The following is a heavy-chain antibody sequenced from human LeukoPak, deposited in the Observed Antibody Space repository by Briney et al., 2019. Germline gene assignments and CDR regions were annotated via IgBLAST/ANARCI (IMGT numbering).Heavy chain of an antibody. CDR2: ISGSGGST. CDR1: GFTFSSYA. CDR3: AKAPRYYYDSSGYYSY. V-gene: IGHV3-23*01. Sequence: GGSLRLSCAASGFTFSSYAMSWVRQAPGKGLEWVSAISGSGGSTYYADSVKGRFTISRDNSKNTLYLQMNSLRAEDTAVYYCAKAPRYYYDSSGYYSYLGQGTLVTVSS. J-gene: IGHJ4*02. D-gene: IGHD3-22*01.